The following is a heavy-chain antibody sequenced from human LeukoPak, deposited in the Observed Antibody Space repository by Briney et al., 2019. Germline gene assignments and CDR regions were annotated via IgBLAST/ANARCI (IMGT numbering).Heavy chain of an antibody. V-gene: IGHV4-4*07. D-gene: IGHD3-10*01. CDR3: ARGAGRAAITMVRGVIRYFQH. CDR1: GGSISSYY. J-gene: IGHJ1*01. Sequence: SETLSLTCTVSGGSISSYYWSWIRQPAGKGLEWIGRIYTSGSTNYNPSLKSRVTMSVDTSKKQLSLNLTSVTAADTAVYYCARGAGRAAITMVRGVIRYFQHWGQGTLVTVSS. CDR2: IYTSGST.